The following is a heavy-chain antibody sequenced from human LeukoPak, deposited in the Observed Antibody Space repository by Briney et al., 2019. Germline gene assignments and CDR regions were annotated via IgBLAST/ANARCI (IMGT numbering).Heavy chain of an antibody. CDR2: IYYSGST. Sequence: SETLSLTCTVSGGSISSYYWSWIRQPPGKGLEWIGYIYYSGSTNYNPSLKSRVTISVDTSKNQFSLKLSSVTAADTAVYYCARAHPSHWFDPWGQGTLVTVSS. J-gene: IGHJ5*02. V-gene: IGHV4-59*01. CDR1: GGSISSYY. CDR3: ARAHPSHWFDP.